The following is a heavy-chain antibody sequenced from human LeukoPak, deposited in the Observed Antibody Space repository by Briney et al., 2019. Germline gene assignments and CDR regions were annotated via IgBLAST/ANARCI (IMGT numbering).Heavy chain of an antibody. CDR3: ASSTVTTYNWFDP. CDR2: INHSGST. CDR1: GGSFSGYY. D-gene: IGHD4-17*01. Sequence: SETLSLTCAVYGGSFSGYYWSWIRQPPGKGLEWIGEINHSGSTNYNPSLKSRVTISVDTSKNQFSLKLRSVTAADTAVYYCASSTVTTYNWFDPWGQGTLVTVSS. J-gene: IGHJ5*02. V-gene: IGHV4-34*01.